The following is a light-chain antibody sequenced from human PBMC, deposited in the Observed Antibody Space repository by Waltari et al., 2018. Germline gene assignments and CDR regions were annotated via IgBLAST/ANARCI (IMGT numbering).Light chain of an antibody. V-gene: IGLV2-11*01. CDR3: CSYAGSITFWV. CDR2: DVT. CDR1: SSDVGGYNY. Sequence: QSALTQPRSVSGSPGQSVTISCTGTSSDVGGYNYVSWYQHHPGKGPNLIIYDVTKRPAGVPARFSASKSGNTASLTSSGLQAEDEADNYCCSYAGSITFWVFGGGTKLTVL. J-gene: IGLJ3*02.